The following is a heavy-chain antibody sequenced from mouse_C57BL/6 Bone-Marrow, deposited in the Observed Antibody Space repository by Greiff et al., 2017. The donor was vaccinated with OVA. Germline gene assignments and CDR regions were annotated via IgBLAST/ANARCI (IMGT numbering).Heavy chain of an antibody. D-gene: IGHD1-1*01. CDR3: ARHGDYGSFFDY. Sequence: EVQLVESGGDLVKPGGSLKLSCAASGFTFSSYGMSWVRQTPDTRLEWVATISSGGSYTYYPDSVTGRFTISRDNAKNTLYLQMSSLKSEDTAMYYCARHGDYGSFFDYWGQGTTLTVSS. V-gene: IGHV5-6*01. CDR1: GFTFSSYG. CDR2: ISSGGSYT. J-gene: IGHJ2*01.